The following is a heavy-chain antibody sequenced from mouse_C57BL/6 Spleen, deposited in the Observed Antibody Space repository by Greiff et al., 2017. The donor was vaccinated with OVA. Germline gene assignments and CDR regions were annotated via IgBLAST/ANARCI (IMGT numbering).Heavy chain of an antibody. D-gene: IGHD1-1*01. Sequence: EVHLVESGGGLVKPGGSLKLSCAASGFTFSSYAMSWVRQTPEKRLEWVATISDGGSYTYYPDNVKGRFTISRDNAKNNLYLQMSHLKSEDTAMYYCARVPYGSSYDYFDYWGQGTTLTVSS. CDR3: ARVPYGSSYDYFDY. J-gene: IGHJ2*01. V-gene: IGHV5-4*01. CDR1: GFTFSSYA. CDR2: ISDGGSYT.